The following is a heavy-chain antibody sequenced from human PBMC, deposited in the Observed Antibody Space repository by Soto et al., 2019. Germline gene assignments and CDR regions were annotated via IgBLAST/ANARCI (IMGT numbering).Heavy chain of an antibody. CDR1: GGSISSYY. D-gene: IGHD3-22*01. CDR3: ARDITMIVVVPAY. CDR2: IYYSGST. V-gene: IGHV4-59*01. Sequence: SETLSLTCTVSGGSISSYYWSWIRQPPGKGLEWIGYIYYSGSTNYNPSLKSRVTISVDTSKNQFSLKLSSVTAADTAVYYCARDITMIVVVPAYWGQGTLVTVSS. J-gene: IGHJ4*02.